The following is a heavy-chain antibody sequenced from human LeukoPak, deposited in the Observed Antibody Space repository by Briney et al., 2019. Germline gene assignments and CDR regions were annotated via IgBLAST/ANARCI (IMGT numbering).Heavy chain of an antibody. V-gene: IGHV3-21*01. CDR2: TRSCSSYI. CDR1: GFTFSSYS. D-gene: IGHD3-22*01. J-gene: IGHJ4*02. Sequence: GGSLRLSCAASGFTFSSYSMKWVRQAPGKGLEWVSSTRSCSSYIYYADSVKRRFTVSRDNAKNSLYLQMSSLRAEDTAVYYCARDYDSSAEDYFDYWGQGTLVTVSS. CDR3: ARDYDSSAEDYFDY.